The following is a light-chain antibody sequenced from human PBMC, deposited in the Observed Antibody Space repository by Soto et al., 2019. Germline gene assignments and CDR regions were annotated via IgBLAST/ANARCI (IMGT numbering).Light chain of an antibody. CDR2: AAS. CDR3: QQSYSNPWT. J-gene: IGKJ1*01. V-gene: IGKV1-39*01. Sequence: DIQMTQSPSSLSASVGDRVTITCRASQSISSYLNWYQQKPGKAPKLLIYAASYLQSGVPSRISGSGSGTDFTLTISSLQPEDFATYYCQQSYSNPWTFGQGTKVDI. CDR1: QSISSY.